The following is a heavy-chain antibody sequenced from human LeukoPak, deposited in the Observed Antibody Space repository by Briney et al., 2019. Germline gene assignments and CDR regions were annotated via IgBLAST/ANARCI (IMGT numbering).Heavy chain of an antibody. CDR1: GFTFSSYA. CDR2: ISYDGSNK. J-gene: IGHJ4*02. Sequence: PGRSLRLSCAASGFTFSSYAMHWVRQAPGKGLEWVAVISYDGSNKYYADSVKGRFTISRDNSKNTLSLQLNSLRAEDTAVYYCARDFYFYDSSGYFDYWGQGNLVTVSS. V-gene: IGHV3-30*04. CDR3: ARDFYFYDSSGYFDY. D-gene: IGHD3-22*01.